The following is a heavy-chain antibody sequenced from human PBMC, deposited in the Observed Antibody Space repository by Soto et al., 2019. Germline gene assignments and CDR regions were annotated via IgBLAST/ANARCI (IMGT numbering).Heavy chain of an antibody. J-gene: IGHJ3*02. D-gene: IGHD4-17*01. CDR2: IRSKANSYAT. Sequence: GSLRLSCAASGFTFSGSAMHWVRQASGKGLEWVGRIRSKANSYATAYAASVKGRLTISRDDSKKTAYLQMNSLKTEDTAVYYCTRLPYSDYPFDAFDIWGQGTMVTVSS. V-gene: IGHV3-73*01. CDR1: GFTFSGSA. CDR3: TRLPYSDYPFDAFDI.